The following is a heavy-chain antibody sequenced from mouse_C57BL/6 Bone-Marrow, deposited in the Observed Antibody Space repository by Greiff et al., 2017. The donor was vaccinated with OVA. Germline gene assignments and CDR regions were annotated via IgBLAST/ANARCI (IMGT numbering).Heavy chain of an antibody. CDR2: IDPNSGGT. D-gene: IGHD2-5*01. J-gene: IGHJ3*01. V-gene: IGHV1-62-3*01. CDR3: ARGDSNYSWFAY. CDR1: GYTFTSYW. Sequence: QVQLQQPGAELVKPGASVKLSCKASGYTFTSYWMHWVKQRPGRGLEWIGRIDPNSGGTKYNEKFKSKATLTADKSSSTAYMELRSLTSEDSAVYFCARGDSNYSWFAYWGQGTLVTVSA.